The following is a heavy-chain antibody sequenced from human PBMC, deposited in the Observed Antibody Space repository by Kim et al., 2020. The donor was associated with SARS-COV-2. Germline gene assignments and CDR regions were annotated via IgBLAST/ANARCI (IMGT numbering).Heavy chain of an antibody. V-gene: IGHV3-11*01. CDR2: ISSSGSTI. Sequence: GGSLRLSCAASGFTFSDYYMSWIRQAPGKGLEWVSYISSSGSTIYYADSVKGRFTISRDNAKNSLYLQMNSLRAEDTAVYYCARLQLFYGSGSYYNYYYYGMDVWGQGTTVTVSS. CDR3: ARLQLFYGSGSYYNYYYYGMDV. CDR1: GFTFSDYY. J-gene: IGHJ6*02. D-gene: IGHD3-10*01.